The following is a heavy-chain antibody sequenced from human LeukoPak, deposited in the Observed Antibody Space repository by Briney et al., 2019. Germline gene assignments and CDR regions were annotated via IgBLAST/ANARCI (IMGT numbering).Heavy chain of an antibody. D-gene: IGHD2-8*01. Sequence: AGSLRLSCAASAFTLGNQGMPWLPQAPGKGREWVAIIFSNGVNKYCADSMKGRFTISRDTSKNTLFLEMESLRTEDTAVYYCARHRGSVFEGYMDVWGKGTTVTVSS. J-gene: IGHJ6*03. CDR1: AFTLGNQG. V-gene: IGHV3-33*01. CDR2: IFSNGVNK. CDR3: ARHRGSVFEGYMDV.